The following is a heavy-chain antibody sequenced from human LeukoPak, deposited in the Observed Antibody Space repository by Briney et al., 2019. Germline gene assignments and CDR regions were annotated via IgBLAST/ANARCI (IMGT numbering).Heavy chain of an antibody. J-gene: IGHJ3*02. V-gene: IGHV4-34*10. D-gene: IGHD1-14*01. CDR3: VRALGTPDCFDI. CDR1: AESFSGYF. CDR2: INHSGSTT. Sequence: SETLSLTSAVYAESFSGYFWNWIRQPPGKGLEWIGEINHSGSTTNYNPSLKSRITMSVDTSKNQFSLKLSSVTAADTAMYYCVRALGTPDCFDIWGQGTMVPVSS.